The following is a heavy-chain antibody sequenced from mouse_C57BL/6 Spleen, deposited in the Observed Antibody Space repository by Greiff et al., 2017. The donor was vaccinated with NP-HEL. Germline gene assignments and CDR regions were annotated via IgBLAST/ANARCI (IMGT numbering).Heavy chain of an antibody. CDR2: IDPEDGDT. Sequence: EVKVVESGAELVRPGASVKLSCTASGFNIKDYYMHWVKQRPEQGLEWIGRIDPEDGDTEYAPKFQGKATMTADTSSNTAYLQLSSLTSEDTAVYYCTTGGITTPWYFDVWGTGTTVTVSS. CDR3: TTGGITTPWYFDV. D-gene: IGHD1-1*01. J-gene: IGHJ1*03. CDR1: GFNIKDYY. V-gene: IGHV14-1*01.